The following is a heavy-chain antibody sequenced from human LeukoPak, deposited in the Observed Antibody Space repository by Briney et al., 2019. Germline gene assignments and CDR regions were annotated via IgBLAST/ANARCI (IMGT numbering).Heavy chain of an antibody. CDR3: ARGPRGLRFLEWSSPVDI. J-gene: IGHJ3*02. V-gene: IGHV1-2*02. CDR2: INPNSGGT. Sequence: ASVKVSCKASGYTFTSYGISWVRQAPGQGLEWMGWINPNSGGTNYAQKFQGRVTMTRDTSISTAYMELSRLRSDDTAVYYCARGPRGLRFLEWSSPVDIWGQGTMVTVSS. D-gene: IGHD3-3*01. CDR1: GYTFTSYG.